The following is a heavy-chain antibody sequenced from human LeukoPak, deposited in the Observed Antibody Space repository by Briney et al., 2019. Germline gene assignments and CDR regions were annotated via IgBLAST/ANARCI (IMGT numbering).Heavy chain of an antibody. CDR3: ARDIYCSSTTCYDY. Sequence: ASAKTPFKASGYPFTSYCMHWVRQAPGQGPEGMGIINPSGGSTSYARKFQGRVTMSRDTSTSTVYMELSSLRSEDTAVYYCARDIYCSSTTCYDYWGQGTLVTVSA. CDR1: GYPFTSYC. D-gene: IGHD2-2*01. V-gene: IGHV1-46*01. J-gene: IGHJ4*02. CDR2: INPSGGST.